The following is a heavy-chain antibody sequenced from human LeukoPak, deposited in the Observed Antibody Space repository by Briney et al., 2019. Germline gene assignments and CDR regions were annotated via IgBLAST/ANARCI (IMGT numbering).Heavy chain of an antibody. D-gene: IGHD1-7*01. V-gene: IGHV3-21*01. CDR2: ISSSSYI. J-gene: IGHJ4*02. CDR3: ARDGGSITGTTGLFDY. CDR1: GFTFSSYS. Sequence: PGGSLRLSCAASGFTFSSYSMNWVRQAPGKGLEWVSSISSSSYIYYAGSLKGRFTISRDNAKNSLYLQMNSLRAEDTAVYYCARDGGSITGTTGLFDYWGQGTLVTVSS.